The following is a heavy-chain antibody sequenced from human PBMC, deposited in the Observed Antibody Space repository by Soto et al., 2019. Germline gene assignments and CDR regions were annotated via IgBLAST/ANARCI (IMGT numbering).Heavy chain of an antibody. Sequence: PSGSLWLTCTVCGCSICSGCWSCIWKTPGKGLEWIGYIYYSGSTNYNPSLKSRVTISVDTSKNQFSLKLSSVTAADTAVYFCARTSRGGYSYGVIDYWGQGTLGTVSS. CDR2: IYYSGST. D-gene: IGHD5-18*01. J-gene: IGHJ4*02. CDR3: ARTSRGGYSYGVIDY. CDR1: GCSICSGC. V-gene: IGHV4-59*08.